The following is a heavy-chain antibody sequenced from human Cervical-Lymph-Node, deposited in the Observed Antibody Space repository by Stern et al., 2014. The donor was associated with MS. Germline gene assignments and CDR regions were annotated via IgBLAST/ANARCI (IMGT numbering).Heavy chain of an antibody. Sequence: VPLVESGGGLVQPGGSLRLSCTASGVSVSASYMTWVRQAPGKGLEWVALIYRSNNVNYGDSVKGRFYISTDSSKNTVHLLMNSLRVEDTGVYYCIIEMAARRFDPWGQGTLVAVSS. CDR3: IIEMAARRFDP. J-gene: IGHJ5*02. CDR2: IYRSNNV. D-gene: IGHD5-24*01. CDR1: GVSVSASY. V-gene: IGHV3-66*01.